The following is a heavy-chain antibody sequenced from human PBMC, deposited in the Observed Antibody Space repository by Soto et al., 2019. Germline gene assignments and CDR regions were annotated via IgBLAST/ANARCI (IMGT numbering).Heavy chain of an antibody. CDR2: ISSDGSNK. CDR1: GFTFSTYT. J-gene: IGHJ4*02. D-gene: IGHD6-13*01. Sequence: QVQVVESGGGVVQPGRSLRLSCAASGFTFSTYTMHWVRQAPGKGLEWVARISSDGSNKYYADSVTGRFTISRDNSKNTLYLQMNSLRGEDTAVYYCTRAPASSWHTFDYWGQGTLVTVSS. CDR3: TRAPASSWHTFDY. V-gene: IGHV3-30-3*01.